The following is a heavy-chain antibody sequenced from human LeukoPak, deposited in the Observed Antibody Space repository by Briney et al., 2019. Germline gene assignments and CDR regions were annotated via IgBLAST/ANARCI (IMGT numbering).Heavy chain of an antibody. Sequence: SETLSLPCAVYGGSFRGYYWSWIRQPPGKGLEWIGEINDSGSTNYNPSLKSRVPISVDTSKNQFSLKLSSVTAADTAVYYCARGGDCSGGSCYADYYYYYMDVWGKGTTVTVSS. D-gene: IGHD2-15*01. CDR2: INDSGST. CDR1: GGSFRGYY. V-gene: IGHV4-34*01. CDR3: ARGGDCSGGSCYADYYYYYMDV. J-gene: IGHJ6*03.